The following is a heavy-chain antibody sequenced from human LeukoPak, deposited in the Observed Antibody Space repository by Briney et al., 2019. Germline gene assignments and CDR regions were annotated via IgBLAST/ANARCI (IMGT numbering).Heavy chain of an antibody. CDR3: ARDVAVAGTTNFDY. J-gene: IGHJ4*02. Sequence: PSETLSLTCSVSGGSISSYYWSWIRQPAGKGLEWIGRIYTSGSTNYNPSLKSRVTISVDKSKNQFSLKLSSVTAADTAVYYCARDVAVAGTTNFDYWGQGTLVTVSS. CDR2: IYTSGST. CDR1: GGSISSYY. D-gene: IGHD6-19*01. V-gene: IGHV4-4*07.